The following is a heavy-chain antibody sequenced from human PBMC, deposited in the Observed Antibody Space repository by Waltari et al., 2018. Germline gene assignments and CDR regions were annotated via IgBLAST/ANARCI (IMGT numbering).Heavy chain of an antibody. D-gene: IGHD3-10*01. J-gene: IGHJ6*02. CDR3: ARDAGDLNHEASYGMDV. V-gene: IGHV1-69*08. CDR2: IIPIFGTA. CDR1: GGTFSSYA. Sequence: QVQLVQSGAEVKKPGSSVKVSCKASGGTFSSYAISWVRQAPGQGLEWMGRIIPIFGTANYAQKFQGRVTITADKSTSTAYMELSSLRSEDTAVYYCARDAGDLNHEASYGMDVWGQGTTVTVSS.